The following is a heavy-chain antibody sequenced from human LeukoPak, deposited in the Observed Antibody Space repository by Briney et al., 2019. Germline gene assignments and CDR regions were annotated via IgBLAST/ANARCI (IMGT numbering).Heavy chain of an antibody. V-gene: IGHV4-38-2*02. Sequence: SETLSLTCTVSGYSINNGFYWGWIRQPPGKGLEWIGSIYHSERTHYNPSLKSRVTISVATSKNQFSLKLSSVTAADTAVYYCARDQMVRGVKYSNWFDPWGQGTLVTVSS. D-gene: IGHD3-10*01. CDR3: ARDQMVRGVKYSNWFDP. CDR2: IYHSERT. CDR1: GYSINNGFY. J-gene: IGHJ5*02.